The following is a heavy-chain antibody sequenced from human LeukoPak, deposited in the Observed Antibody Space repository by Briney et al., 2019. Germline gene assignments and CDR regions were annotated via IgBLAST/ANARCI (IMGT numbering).Heavy chain of an antibody. CDR2: IRSDGSYK. J-gene: IGHJ4*02. D-gene: IGHD3-16*01. V-gene: IGHV3-30*02. CDR3: GKDRGDYESDF. CDR1: GFTFSRYG. Sequence: PGGSLRLSCAASGFTFSRYGMHWVRQAPGKGLEWVAFIRSDGSYKYYADSVKGRFTISRDNPKNTLYLQMNSLRAEDTAVYYCGKDRGDYESDFWGQGTLVTVSS.